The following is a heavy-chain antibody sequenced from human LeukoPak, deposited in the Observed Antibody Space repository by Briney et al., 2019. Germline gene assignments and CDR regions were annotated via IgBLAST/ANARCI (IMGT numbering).Heavy chain of an antibody. D-gene: IGHD2-2*01. CDR3: ARDPLIGSTYTTAWGY. Sequence: GGSLRLSCAASGFTFSDYYMTWIRQAPGKGLEGVSYSSSTGNIIFYADSVKGRFTISRDNAKNSLYLQMNSLRAEDTAVYYCARDPLIGSTYTTAWGYWGQGTLVTVSS. CDR2: SSSTGNII. V-gene: IGHV3-11*04. CDR1: GFTFSDYY. J-gene: IGHJ4*02.